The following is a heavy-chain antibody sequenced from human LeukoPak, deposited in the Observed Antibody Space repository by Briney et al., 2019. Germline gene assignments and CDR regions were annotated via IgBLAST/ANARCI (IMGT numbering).Heavy chain of an antibody. CDR3: ARGGPRYYDSSGYYYY. CDR2: INHSGST. D-gene: IGHD3-22*01. V-gene: IGHV4-34*01. Sequence: SETLSLTCAVYGGSFSGYYWSWLRQPPGTGLEWIGEINHSGSTNYNPSLKSRVTISVDTSKNQFSLKLSSVTAADTAVYYCARGGPRYYDSSGYYYYWGQGTLVTVSS. CDR1: GGSFSGYY. J-gene: IGHJ4*02.